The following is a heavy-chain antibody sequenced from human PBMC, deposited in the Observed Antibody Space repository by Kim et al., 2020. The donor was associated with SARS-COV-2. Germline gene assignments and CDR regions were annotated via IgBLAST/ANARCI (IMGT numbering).Heavy chain of an antibody. CDR3: ARDGRDAD. Sequence: AGSTYYASPVKGRFTISRDNSKTPLYLQMNSRRAEDTAVYYCARDGRDADWGQGTLVTVSS. D-gene: IGHD2-2*01. CDR2: AGST. J-gene: IGHJ4*02. V-gene: IGHV3-66*01.